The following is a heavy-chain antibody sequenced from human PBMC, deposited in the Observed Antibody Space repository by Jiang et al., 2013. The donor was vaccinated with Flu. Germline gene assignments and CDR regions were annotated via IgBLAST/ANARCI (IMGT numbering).Heavy chain of an antibody. CDR2: ISGYNGNT. D-gene: IGHD3-22*01. V-gene: IGHV1-18*01. Sequence: SGAEVKKPGASVKVSCKASGYTFTNYGLSWVRQAPGQGLEWMGWISGYNGNTYYAQKLQGRVTMTKDTSTSTAYMELRSLRSDDTAVYFCARDLYYYDSTTYYDDFDIWGQGTMVTVSS. J-gene: IGHJ3*02. CDR1: GYTFTNYG. CDR3: ARDLYYYDSTTYYDDFDI.